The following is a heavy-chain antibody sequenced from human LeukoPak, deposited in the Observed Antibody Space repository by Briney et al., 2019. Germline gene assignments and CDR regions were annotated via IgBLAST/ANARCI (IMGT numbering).Heavy chain of an antibody. CDR1: GFTFSSYD. J-gene: IGHJ4*02. V-gene: IGHV3-13*01. D-gene: IGHD3-22*01. CDR3: ARVGYSDSSGYYD. CDR2: IGTAGDT. Sequence: GGSLRLSCAASGFTFSSYDMHWVRQATGKGLEWVPAIGTAGDTYYPGSVKGRFTISRENAKNSLYLQMNSLRAEDTAVYFCARVGYSDSSGYYDWGQGTLVTVSS.